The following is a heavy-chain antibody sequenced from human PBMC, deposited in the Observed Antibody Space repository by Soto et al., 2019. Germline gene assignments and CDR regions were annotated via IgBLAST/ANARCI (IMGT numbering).Heavy chain of an antibody. CDR2: IYWDDDK. Sequence: SGPTLVNPTQTLTLTCTFSGFSLSTSGVGVGWIRQPPGKALEWLALIYWDDDKRYSPSLKSRLTVTKDTSKNQVVLTMTNMDPVDTATYYCAHRLQEYYYDSSGYPVFDYWGQGTLVTVSS. D-gene: IGHD3-22*01. J-gene: IGHJ4*02. CDR1: GFSLSTSGVG. V-gene: IGHV2-5*02. CDR3: AHRLQEYYYDSSGYPVFDY.